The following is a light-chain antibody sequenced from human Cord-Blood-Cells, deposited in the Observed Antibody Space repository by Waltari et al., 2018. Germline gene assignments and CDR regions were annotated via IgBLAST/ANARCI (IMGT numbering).Light chain of an antibody. CDR1: QSISSY. Sequence: DIQMTQSPSSLSASVGDRVTITCRASQSISSYLNWYQQKPGKAPKLLIYAASSLQSGVPSRFSGSGSETDFTLTISSLQPEDFATYYCQQSYSTPRLTCGPGTKVDIK. CDR2: AAS. V-gene: IGKV1-39*01. CDR3: QQSYSTPRLT. J-gene: IGKJ3*01.